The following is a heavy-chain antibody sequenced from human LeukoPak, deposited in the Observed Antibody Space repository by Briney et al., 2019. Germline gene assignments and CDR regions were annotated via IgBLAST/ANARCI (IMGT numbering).Heavy chain of an antibody. D-gene: IGHD2-21*02. CDR1: GDRLTNNW. J-gene: IGHJ3*02. CDR2: IYPADSDT. V-gene: IGHV5-51*01. Sequence: KRGESLKISCKISGDRLTNNWIGWVRQVPGKGLEWMGLIYPADSDTRYSPSFQGQVTISADKSISIAYLQWSSLRASDTAMYYCARVCGGDCYGLDAFDIWGQGTMVTVSS. CDR3: ARVCGGDCYGLDAFDI.